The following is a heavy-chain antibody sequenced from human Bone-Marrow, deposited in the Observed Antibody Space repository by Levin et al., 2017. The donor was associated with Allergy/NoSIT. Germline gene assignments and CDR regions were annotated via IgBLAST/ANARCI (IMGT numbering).Heavy chain of an antibody. CDR1: GFTFSSYE. Sequence: GGSLRLSCAASGFTFSSYEMNWVRQAPGKGLEWVSYISSSGSTIYYADSVKGRFTISRDNAKNSLYLQMNSLRAEDTAVYYCARNYDFWSGYHRVNWYFDLWGRGTLVTVSS. CDR3: ARNYDFWSGYHRVNWYFDL. V-gene: IGHV3-48*03. D-gene: IGHD3-3*01. CDR2: ISSSGSTI. J-gene: IGHJ2*01.